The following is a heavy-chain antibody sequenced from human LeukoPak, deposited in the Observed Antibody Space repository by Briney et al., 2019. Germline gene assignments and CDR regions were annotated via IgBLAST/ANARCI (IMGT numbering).Heavy chain of an antibody. V-gene: IGHV3-21*01. J-gene: IGHJ4*02. CDR1: GFAFSSYS. CDR3: ARDRSSGYYGSFDY. CDR2: ISSSSSYV. Sequence: GGSLRLSCAASGFAFSSYSMNWVRQAPGKGLEWVSSISSSSSYVYYADSVKGRFTMSRDNAKNSLYLQMNSLRAEDTAVYYCARDRSSGYYGSFDYWSQGTLVTVSS. D-gene: IGHD3-10*01.